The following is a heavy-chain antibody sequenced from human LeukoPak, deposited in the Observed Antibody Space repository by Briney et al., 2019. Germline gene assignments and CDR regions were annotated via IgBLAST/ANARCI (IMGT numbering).Heavy chain of an antibody. CDR3: GYSSGWLFDY. CDR2: INQDGSEK. J-gene: IGHJ4*02. V-gene: IGHV3-7*01. Sequence: GGSLRLSCAASGFTFSNYWINWVRQAPGEGLEWVANINQDGSEKYDVDSVKGRFTISRDNDKNSVYLQMNSLRAEDTAVYYCGYSSGWLFDYWGQGALVTVSS. CDR1: GFTFSNYW. D-gene: IGHD6-19*01.